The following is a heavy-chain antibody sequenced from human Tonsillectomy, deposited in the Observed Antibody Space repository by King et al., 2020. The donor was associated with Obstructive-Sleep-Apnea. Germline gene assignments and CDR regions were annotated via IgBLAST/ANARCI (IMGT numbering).Heavy chain of an antibody. CDR2: INHSGST. D-gene: IGHD3-10*01. Sequence: VQLQQWSAGLLKPSETLSLTCAVYGGSFSGYYWSWIRQPPGKGLEWIGEINHSGSTNYNPSLKSRVTISVDTSKKQFSLKLSSVTAADTAVYYCAINYGSGSYYGNWFDPWGQGTLVTVSS. CDR1: GGSFSGYY. CDR3: AINYGSGSYYGNWFDP. J-gene: IGHJ5*02. V-gene: IGHV4-34*01.